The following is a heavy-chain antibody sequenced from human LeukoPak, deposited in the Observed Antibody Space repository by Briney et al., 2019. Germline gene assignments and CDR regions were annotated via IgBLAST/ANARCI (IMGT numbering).Heavy chain of an antibody. CDR3: ARDFSSSSTAYFQH. V-gene: IGHV3-21*01. D-gene: IGHD6-6*01. CDR1: GFSFSSHW. CDR2: ISSSSTYI. Sequence: GGSLRLSCAASGFSFSSHWMSWVRQAPGKGLEWVSSISSSSTYIYYADSVKGRFTISRDNAKNSLYLQMNSLRAEDTAVYYCARDFSSSSTAYFQHWGQGTLVTVSS. J-gene: IGHJ1*01.